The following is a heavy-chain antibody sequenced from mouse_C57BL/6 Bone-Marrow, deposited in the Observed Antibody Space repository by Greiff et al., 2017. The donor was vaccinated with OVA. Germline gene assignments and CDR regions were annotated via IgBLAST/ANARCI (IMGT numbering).Heavy chain of an antibody. CDR1: GYAFSSSW. Sequence: QVHVKQSGPELVKPGASVKISCKASGYAFSSSWMNWVKQRPGKGLEWIGRLYPGDGDTNYNGKFKGKATLTADKSSSTAYMQLSSLTSEDSAVDFCARDYYGSSGAYWGQGTLVTVSA. J-gene: IGHJ3*01. CDR2: LYPGDGDT. CDR3: ARDYYGSSGAY. V-gene: IGHV1-82*01. D-gene: IGHD1-1*01.